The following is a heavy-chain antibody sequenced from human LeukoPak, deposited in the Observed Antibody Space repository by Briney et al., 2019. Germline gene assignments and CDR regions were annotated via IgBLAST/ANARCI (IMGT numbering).Heavy chain of an antibody. CDR3: ARDYTGYFP. CDR1: GFTFSSYW. CDR2: IKTDGSEK. D-gene: IGHD3-9*01. J-gene: IGHJ5*02. Sequence: GGSLRLSCEASGFTFSSYWMSWVRQAPGKGPEWVANIKTDGSEKYYVDSVKGRFTISRDNAKNSLYLQMNSLRAEDTAVYYCARDYTGYFPWGQGTLVIVSS. V-gene: IGHV3-7*03.